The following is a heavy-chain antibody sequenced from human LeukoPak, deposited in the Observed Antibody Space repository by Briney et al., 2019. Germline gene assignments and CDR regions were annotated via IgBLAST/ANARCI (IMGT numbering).Heavy chain of an antibody. J-gene: IGHJ5*02. CDR3: ARVGPLGWQLPHDNWFDP. CDR2: ISAYNGNT. V-gene: IGHV1-18*01. Sequence: GASVKVSCTASGYTFTSYGISWVRQAPGQGLEWMGWISAYNGNTNYAQKLQGRVTMTTDTSTSTAYMELRSLRSDDTAVYYCARVGPLGWQLPHDNWFDPWGQGTLVTVSS. CDR1: GYTFTSYG. D-gene: IGHD2-15*01.